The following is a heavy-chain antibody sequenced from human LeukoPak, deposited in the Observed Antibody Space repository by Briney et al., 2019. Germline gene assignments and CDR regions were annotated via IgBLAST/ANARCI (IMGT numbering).Heavy chain of an antibody. J-gene: IGHJ3*02. CDR1: GYTFTVYY. CDR2: INPNSGGT. D-gene: IGHD3-22*01. V-gene: IGHV1-2*02. Sequence: ASVRVSCKASGYTFTVYYMHWVRQAPGQGLEWMGWINPNSGGTNYAQKFQGRVTMTRDTSISTAYMELSRLRSDDTAVYYCKRGYYDSRGFLDAFDIWGQGTMVTVSS. CDR3: KRGYYDSRGFLDAFDI.